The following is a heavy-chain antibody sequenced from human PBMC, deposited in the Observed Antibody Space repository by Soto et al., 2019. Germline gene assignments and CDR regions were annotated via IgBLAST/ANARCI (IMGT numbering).Heavy chain of an antibody. V-gene: IGHV1-46*01. Sequence: ASVKVSCKASGYTFTSYYMHWVRQAPGQGLEWMGIINPSGGSTSYAQKFQGRVTMTRDTSTNTVYMELSSLRSEDTAVYYCAAAASYGGLDYWGQGTLVTVSS. CDR1: GYTFTSYY. CDR3: AAAASYGGLDY. D-gene: IGHD6-25*01. CDR2: INPSGGST. J-gene: IGHJ4*02.